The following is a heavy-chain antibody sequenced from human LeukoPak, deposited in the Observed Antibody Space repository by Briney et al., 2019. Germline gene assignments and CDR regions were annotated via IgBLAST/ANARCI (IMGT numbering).Heavy chain of an antibody. CDR1: GGSISSGSYY. CDR2: IYTSGGT. V-gene: IGHV4-61*02. CDR3: ARESITMIVGYYFDY. Sequence: TSETLSLTCTVSGGSISSGSYYWSWIRQPAGKGLEWIGRIYTSGGTNYNPSLKSRVTISVDTSKNQFSLKLSSVTAADTAVYYCARESITMIVGYYFDYWGQGTLVTVSS. J-gene: IGHJ4*02. D-gene: IGHD3-22*01.